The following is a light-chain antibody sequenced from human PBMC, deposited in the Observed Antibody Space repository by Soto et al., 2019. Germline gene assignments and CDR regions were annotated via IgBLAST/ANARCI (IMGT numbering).Light chain of an antibody. CDR2: KAS. V-gene: IGKV1-5*03. CDR3: QQYNSYSMYT. CDR1: QSISSW. Sequence: DIQMTQSPSTLSASVGDRVTITCRASQSISSWLAWYQQKPGKAPKLLIYKASNLESGVPSRFSGSGSGTEFTLTISGLQPDDSATYFCQQYNSYSMYTCGQGTKLEIK. J-gene: IGKJ2*01.